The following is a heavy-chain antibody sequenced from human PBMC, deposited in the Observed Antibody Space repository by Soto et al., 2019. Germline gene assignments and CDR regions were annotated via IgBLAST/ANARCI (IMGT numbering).Heavy chain of an antibody. J-gene: IGHJ5*02. Sequence: QVQLVQSGAEVKKPGASVKVSCKASGYTFTSYGISWVRQAPGQGLEWMGWISAYNGNTNYAQKLQGRVTMTTDTYPSTAYMEQRSLRSDDTAVYYWARDRAVTTLGWFGPWGQGTLVTVSS. CDR2: ISAYNGNT. CDR3: ARDRAVTTLGWFGP. D-gene: IGHD4-4*01. V-gene: IGHV1-18*01. CDR1: GYTFTSYG.